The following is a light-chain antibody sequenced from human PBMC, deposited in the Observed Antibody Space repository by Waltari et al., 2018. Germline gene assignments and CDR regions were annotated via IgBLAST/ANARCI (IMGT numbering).Light chain of an antibody. Sequence: EIVLTHSPGTLSLSPGERATLSCRASQSVGRSLAWYQQKPGQAPRLLIYDTAIRATGTPGRFSGSGSGTDFSLAISSLEPEDFAVYFCQHYVNLPVTFGQGTKVEI. CDR3: QHYVNLPVT. J-gene: IGKJ1*01. CDR2: DTA. V-gene: IGKV3-20*01. CDR1: QSVGRS.